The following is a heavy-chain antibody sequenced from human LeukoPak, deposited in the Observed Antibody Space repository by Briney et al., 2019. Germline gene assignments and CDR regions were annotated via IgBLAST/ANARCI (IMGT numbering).Heavy chain of an antibody. CDR2: MNPNSGNT. V-gene: IGHV1-8*01. D-gene: IGHD7-27*01. CDR1: EYTFTSYD. Sequence: ASVKVSCKASEYTFTSYDINWVRQATGQGLEWMGWMNPNSGNTGYAQKFQGRVTMTRNTSISTAYMELSSLRSEDTAVYYCARELSGEFDAFDIWGQGTMVTVSS. CDR3: ARELSGEFDAFDI. J-gene: IGHJ3*02.